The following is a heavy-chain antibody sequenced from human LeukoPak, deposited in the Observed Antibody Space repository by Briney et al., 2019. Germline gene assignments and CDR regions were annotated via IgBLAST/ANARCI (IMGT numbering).Heavy chain of an antibody. J-gene: IGHJ4*02. CDR1: GGSISSYY. CDR3: ARDRFSYDSSGYFVY. D-gene: IGHD3-22*01. Sequence: SETLSLTCTVSGGSISSYYWSWIRQPAGKGLEWIGRIYTSGSTNYNPSLKSRATMSVDTSKNQFSLKLSSVTAADTAVYYCARDRFSYDSSGYFVYWGQGTLVTVSS. V-gene: IGHV4-4*07. CDR2: IYTSGST.